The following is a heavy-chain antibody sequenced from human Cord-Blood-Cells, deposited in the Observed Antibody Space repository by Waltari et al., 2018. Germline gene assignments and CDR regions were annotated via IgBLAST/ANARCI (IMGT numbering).Heavy chain of an antibody. Sequence: QVQLVQSGAEVKKPGASVKVSCKASGYTFTGYYMHWVRQAPVQGLEWMGWINPNSGGTNYAQKVQGRVTMTRDTSISTAYMELSRLRSDDTAVYYCAEGTGTTYFQHWGQGTLVTVSS. CDR1: GYTFTGYY. V-gene: IGHV1-2*02. J-gene: IGHJ1*01. CDR2: INPNSGGT. CDR3: AEGTGTTYFQH. D-gene: IGHD1-7*01.